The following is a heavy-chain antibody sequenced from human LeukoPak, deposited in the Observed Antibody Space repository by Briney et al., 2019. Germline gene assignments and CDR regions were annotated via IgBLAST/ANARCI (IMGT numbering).Heavy chain of an antibody. CDR1: GLTLSDHY. J-gene: IGHJ4*02. D-gene: IGHD6-6*01. V-gene: IGHV3-72*01. CDR2: IRNKANSYTT. Sequence: PGGSLRLSCSALGLTLSDHYMDWVRQAPGKGLEWVGRIRNKANSYTTEYAASVEGRFTISRDDSKNSLFLQMNSLKTEDTAVYYCATNVDSSADWGQGTLVTVSS. CDR3: ATNVDSSAD.